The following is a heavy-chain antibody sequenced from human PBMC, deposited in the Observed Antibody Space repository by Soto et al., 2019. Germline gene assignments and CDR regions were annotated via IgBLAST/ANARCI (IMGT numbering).Heavy chain of an antibody. CDR2: INAGNGNT. V-gene: IGHV1-3*05. D-gene: IGHD1-1*01. CDR1: GYTFTSYA. CDR3: ARERGVTHDPYFDY. Sequence: QVQLVQSGAEEKKPGASVKVSCKASGYTFTSYAMHWVRQAPGQRLEWMGWINAGNGNTKYSQKFQGRVTITRDTPXSTAYMELSSLRSEDTAVYYCARERGVTHDPYFDYWGQGTLVTVSS. J-gene: IGHJ4*02.